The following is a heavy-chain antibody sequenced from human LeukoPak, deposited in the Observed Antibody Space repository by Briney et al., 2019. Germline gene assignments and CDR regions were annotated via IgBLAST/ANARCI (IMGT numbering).Heavy chain of an antibody. D-gene: IGHD3-10*01. CDR3: ARGGTMVRGVKGYYYGMDV. CDR2: INPNSGGT. Sequence: GASVKVSCKASGYTFTGYYMHWVRQAPEQGLEWMGWINPNSGGTNYAQKFQGWVTMTRDTSISTAYMELSRLRSDDTAVYYCARGGTMVRGVKGYYYGMDVRGKGTTVTVSS. V-gene: IGHV1-2*04. CDR1: GYTFTGYY. J-gene: IGHJ6*04.